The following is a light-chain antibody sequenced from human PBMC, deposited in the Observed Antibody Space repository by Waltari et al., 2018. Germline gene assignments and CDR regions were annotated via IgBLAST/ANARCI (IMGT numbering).Light chain of an antibody. CDR2: DAS. V-gene: IGKV3-11*01. J-gene: IGKJ4*01. Sequence: VLTQSPATLSLSPGERAILSCRASQSVSIYLVWYQQKHGQAPRLLISDASNRATGIPARFSGGGSGTDFTLTISSLEPEDSAVYYCQQRNTWPTVTFGGGTKVEIK. CDR3: QQRNTWPTVT. CDR1: QSVSIY.